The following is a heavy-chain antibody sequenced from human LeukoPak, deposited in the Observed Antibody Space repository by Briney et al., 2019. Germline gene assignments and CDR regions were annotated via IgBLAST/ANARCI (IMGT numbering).Heavy chain of an antibody. J-gene: IGHJ3*02. Sequence: SETLSLTCTVSGGSISSYYWSWIRQPPGKGLEWIGYIYYSGSTNYNPSLKSRVTISVDTSKNQFSLKPSSVTAADTAVYYCARDRPDYCSGGSCYGGRAFDIWGQGTMVTVSS. D-gene: IGHD2-15*01. CDR1: GGSISSYY. CDR3: ARDRPDYCSGGSCYGGRAFDI. V-gene: IGHV4-59*01. CDR2: IYYSGST.